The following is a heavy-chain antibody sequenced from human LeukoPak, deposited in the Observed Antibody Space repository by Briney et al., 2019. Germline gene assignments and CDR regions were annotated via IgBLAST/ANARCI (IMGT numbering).Heavy chain of an antibody. CDR2: IFYSGSM. J-gene: IGHJ4*02. CDR3: ARQTTVISFDY. V-gene: IGHV4-30-4*01. Sequence: SETLSLTCTVSGGSISSGDYYWTWIRQPPGKGLEWMGYIFYSGSMYYNPSLRSRLTISVDTSKNQFSLKLRSVTAADTAEYYCARQTTVISFDYWGQGALVTVSS. CDR1: GGSISSGDYY. D-gene: IGHD4-17*01.